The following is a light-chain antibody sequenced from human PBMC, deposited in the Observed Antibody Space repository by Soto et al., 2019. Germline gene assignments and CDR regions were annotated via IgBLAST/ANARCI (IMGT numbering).Light chain of an antibody. CDR3: QQANRFPYS. CDR2: AAS. J-gene: IGKJ2*03. V-gene: IGKV1-12*01. Sequence: DIQMSQSPSSVSASVGDRVTITWRASQDFNNRLAWYQQTPGKAPKLLIYAASSLQPGVPSRFSGSGSGTDFTLTISSLQPEDFATYYCQQANRFPYSFGQGTKLEMK. CDR1: QDFNNR.